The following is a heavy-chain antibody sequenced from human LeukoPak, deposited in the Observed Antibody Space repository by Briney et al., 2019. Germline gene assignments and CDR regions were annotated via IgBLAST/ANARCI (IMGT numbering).Heavy chain of an antibody. V-gene: IGHV3-48*04. J-gene: IGHJ6*03. CDR3: VRDPSYGSSWYYYMDV. CDR2: ISSSSFKI. Sequence: PGGSLRLSCAASEFTFVRYAMNWGRQAPGKGLERVSYISSSSFKIGYADSVKGRFTISRDNSKNSLYLQMDSLRVEDTAVYDCVRDPSYGSSWYYYMDVWGKGTTVTVSS. D-gene: IGHD6-13*01. CDR1: EFTFVRYA.